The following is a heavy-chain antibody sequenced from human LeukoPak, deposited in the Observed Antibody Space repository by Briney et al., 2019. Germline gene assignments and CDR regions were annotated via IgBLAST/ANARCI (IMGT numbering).Heavy chain of an antibody. J-gene: IGHJ2*01. D-gene: IGHD3-22*01. CDR1: GFPFSSYA. CDR3: AKAGPDYYDSSGYYYSFWDFDL. Sequence: QPGGPLRLSCSASGFPFSSYAMHWVRQAPGKGLEYVSAISDSGGSTYYADSVKGRFTISRDNSKNTLYLQMNSLRAEDTAVYYCAKAGPDYYDSSGYYYSFWDFDLWGRGTLVTVSS. CDR2: ISDSGGST. V-gene: IGHV3-64*04.